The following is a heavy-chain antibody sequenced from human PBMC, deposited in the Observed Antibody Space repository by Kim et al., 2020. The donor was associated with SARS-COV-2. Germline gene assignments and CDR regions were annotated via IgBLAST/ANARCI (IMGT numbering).Heavy chain of an antibody. CDR3: ARGMTKWTMDV. CDR2: T. Sequence: TSYAQTFKGRVTMTRDTSTSTVYMDLSSLKSEDTAVYYCARGMTKWTMDVWGQGTPVTVSS. V-gene: IGHV1-46*01. D-gene: IGHD4-17*01. J-gene: IGHJ6*02.